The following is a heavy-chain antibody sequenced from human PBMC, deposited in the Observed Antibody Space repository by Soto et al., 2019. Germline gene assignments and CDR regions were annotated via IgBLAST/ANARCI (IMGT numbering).Heavy chain of an antibody. D-gene: IGHD6-19*01. Sequence: QVQLVESGGGVVQPGRSLRLSCAASGFTFSSYAMHWVRQAPGKGLEWVAVISYDGSNKYYADSVKGRFTISRDNSKNTLYLQMNSLRAEDTAVYYCARPSAVAGTEVYYYGMDVWGQGTTVTASS. CDR3: ARPSAVAGTEVYYYGMDV. CDR1: GFTFSSYA. CDR2: ISYDGSNK. J-gene: IGHJ6*02. V-gene: IGHV3-30-3*01.